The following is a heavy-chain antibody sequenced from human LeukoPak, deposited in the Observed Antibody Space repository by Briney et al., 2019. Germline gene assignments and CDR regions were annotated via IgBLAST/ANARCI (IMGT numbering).Heavy chain of an antibody. CDR2: INHSGST. CDR3: ARLGGPNMLYRRTFDI. CDR1: GGSFSGYY. D-gene: IGHD2-8*01. V-gene: IGHV4-34*01. J-gene: IGHJ3*02. Sequence: PSETLSPTCAVYGGSFSGYYWSWIRQPPGKGLEWIGEINHSGSTNLNPSLENRVTISTDTSNNQVSLRLHSVTAADTAVYFCARLGGPNMLYRRTFDIWGLGTMVTISS.